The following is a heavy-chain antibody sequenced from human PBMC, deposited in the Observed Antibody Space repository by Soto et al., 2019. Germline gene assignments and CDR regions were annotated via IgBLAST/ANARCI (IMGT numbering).Heavy chain of an antibody. J-gene: IGHJ4*02. CDR3: AKGHIVLMAH. D-gene: IGHD2-8*01. CDR2: ISGSGGST. Sequence: GGSLRLSCAASGFTFNMFGMNWVRQAPGKGLEWVSAISGSGGSTYYADSVKGRFTISRDNSKNTLYLQMNSLRAEDTAVYYCAKGHIVLMAHWGQGTLVTVSS. V-gene: IGHV3-23*01. CDR1: GFTFNMFG.